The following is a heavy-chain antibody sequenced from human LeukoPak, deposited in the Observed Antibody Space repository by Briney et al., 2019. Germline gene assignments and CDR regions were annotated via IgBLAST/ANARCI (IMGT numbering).Heavy chain of an antibody. D-gene: IGHD5-12*01. Sequence: SETLSLTCTVAGGSISSYYWSWIRQPPGKGLEWLGYIYYSGSTNYNPSLKSRVTISVDTSKNQFSLKLSSVAAADTAVYYFARDRRMATGWFDPWGQGTLVTVSS. J-gene: IGHJ5*02. CDR1: GGSISSYY. V-gene: IGHV4-59*01. CDR3: ARDRRMATGWFDP. CDR2: IYYSGST.